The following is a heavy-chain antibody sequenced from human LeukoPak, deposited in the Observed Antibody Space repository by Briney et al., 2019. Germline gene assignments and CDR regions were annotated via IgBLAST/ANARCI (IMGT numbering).Heavy chain of an antibody. V-gene: IGHV1-69*05. D-gene: IGHD6-19*01. CDR3: AREVSSSGWYPRDASDI. CDR1: GGTFSSYA. CDR2: IIPIFGTA. Sequence: SVKVSCKASGGTFSSYAISWVRQAPGQGLEWMGRIIPIFGTANYAQKFQGRVTITTDESTSTAYMELSSLRSEDTAVYYCAREVSSSGWYPRDASDIWGQGTMVTVSS. J-gene: IGHJ3*02.